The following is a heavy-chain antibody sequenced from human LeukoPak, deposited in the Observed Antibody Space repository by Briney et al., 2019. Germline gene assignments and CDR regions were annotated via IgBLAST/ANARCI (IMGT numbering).Heavy chain of an antibody. J-gene: IGHJ5*02. CDR2: IYTSGST. CDR3: ARGTTQYYYGSGSYMSWFDP. CDR1: GGSISSYY. V-gene: IGHV4-4*07. D-gene: IGHD3-10*01. Sequence: SETPSLTCTVSGGSISSYYWSWIRQPAGKGLEWIGRIYTSGSTNYNPSLKSRVAMSVDTSKNQFSLKLSSVTAADTAVYYCARGTTQYYYGSGSYMSWFDPWGQGTLVTVSS.